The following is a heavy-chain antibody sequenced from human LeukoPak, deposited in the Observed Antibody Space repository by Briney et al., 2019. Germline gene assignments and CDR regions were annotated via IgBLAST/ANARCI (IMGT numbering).Heavy chain of an antibody. Sequence: GGSLRLSCAASGFTFSSYWMSWVRQAPGKGLEWVANIKQDGSQKYYVDSVKGRFSISRDNAKNSLYLQMNSLRAEDTALYHCARNNGMDVWGQGTTVIVSS. CDR1: GFTFSSYW. CDR3: ARNNGMDV. J-gene: IGHJ6*02. V-gene: IGHV3-7*03. CDR2: IKQDGSQK.